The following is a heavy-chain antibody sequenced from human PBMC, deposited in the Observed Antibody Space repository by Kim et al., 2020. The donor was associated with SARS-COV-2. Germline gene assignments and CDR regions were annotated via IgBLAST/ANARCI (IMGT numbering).Heavy chain of an antibody. CDR3: AREGGDLPYYFDY. J-gene: IGHJ4*02. V-gene: IGHV3-30*04. D-gene: IGHD3-16*02. CDR1: GFTFSSYA. Sequence: GGSLRLSCAASGFTFSSYAMHWVRQAPGKGLEWVAVISYDGSNKYYADSVKGRFTISRDNSKNTLYLQMNSLRAEDTAVYYCAREGGDLPYYFDYWGQGTLVTVSS. CDR2: ISYDGSNK.